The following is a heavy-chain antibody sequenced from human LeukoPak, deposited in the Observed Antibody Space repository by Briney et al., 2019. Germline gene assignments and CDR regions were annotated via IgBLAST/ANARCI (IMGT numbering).Heavy chain of an antibody. J-gene: IGHJ6*03. V-gene: IGHV1-8*03. CDR3: ARRAVDNSYYYYMDV. Sequence: GASVKVSCKASGYTFTSYAMNWVRQAPGQGLEWMGWMNPKSGNTGYAQKFQGRVTITRNTSISTAYMEVSSLRYEDTAVYYCARRAVDNSYYYYMDVWGKGTTVTVSS. D-gene: IGHD6-19*01. CDR1: GYTFTSYA. CDR2: MNPKSGNT.